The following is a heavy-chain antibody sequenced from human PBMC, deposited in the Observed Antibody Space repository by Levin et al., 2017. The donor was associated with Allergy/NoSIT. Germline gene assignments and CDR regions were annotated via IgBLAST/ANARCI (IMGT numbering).Heavy chain of an antibody. V-gene: IGHV3-33*01. CDR2: IWSDGSTK. Sequence: GGSLRLSCAASGFTFTSYGMHWVRQAPGKGLEWVALIWSDGSTKYFADSVKGRVTISRDSSKNTVYLQMNSLRVEDTAVYYCARDTAGYDYALDVWAKGPRSPSP. CDR1: GFTFTSYG. D-gene: IGHD3-16*01. CDR3: ARDTAGYDYALDV. J-gene: IGHJ6*02.